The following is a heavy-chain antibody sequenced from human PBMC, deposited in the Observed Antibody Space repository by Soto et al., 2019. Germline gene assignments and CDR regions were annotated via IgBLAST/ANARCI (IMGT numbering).Heavy chain of an antibody. CDR3: ARDGFFYESGVYSPPRYYGMDV. Sequence: QIQLMQSGAEVKKPGASVRVSCKASGYTFIRYGISWVRQAPGQGLEWMGWISAYNDNTNYAQKLQGRVTLTTATSTRTGYMERKSLRIDDTAVYYWARDGFFYESGVYSPPRYYGMDVWGQGTTVTVSS. CDR1: GYTFIRYG. D-gene: IGHD3-10*01. J-gene: IGHJ6*02. CDR2: ISAYNDNT. V-gene: IGHV1-18*01.